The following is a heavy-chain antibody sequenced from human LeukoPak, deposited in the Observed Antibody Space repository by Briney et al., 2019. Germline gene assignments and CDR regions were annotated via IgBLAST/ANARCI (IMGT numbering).Heavy chain of an antibody. CDR2: ISTYNGNT. CDR1: GGTFSSYA. J-gene: IGHJ4*02. D-gene: IGHD3-22*01. Sequence: ASVKVSCKASGGTFSSYAISWVGQTPGQGLEWMGWISTYNGNTKYAQNLQGRVTMTTDTSTSTAYMELRTLRSDDTAVYYCARGFPPRRNYDTRGYYSYHFDYWGQGTLVTVSS. V-gene: IGHV1-18*01. CDR3: ARGFPPRRNYDTRGYYSYHFDY.